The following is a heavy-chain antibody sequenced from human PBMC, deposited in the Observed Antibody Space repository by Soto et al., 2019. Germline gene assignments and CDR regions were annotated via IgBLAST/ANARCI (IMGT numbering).Heavy chain of an antibody. V-gene: IGHV4-30-4*01. J-gene: IGHJ4*02. CDR1: GGSIRNGDYY. Sequence: SETLSLTCTVSGGSIRNGDYYWGWIRQPPGKGLEWIGYVYYSGTTYSHPSLNSRVSISVDTSENQFSLRLTSVTAADTAVYYCVTVNLAGAAYYFDSWGPGTLVTVSS. D-gene: IGHD1-26*01. CDR3: VTVNLAGAAYYFDS. CDR2: VYYSGTT.